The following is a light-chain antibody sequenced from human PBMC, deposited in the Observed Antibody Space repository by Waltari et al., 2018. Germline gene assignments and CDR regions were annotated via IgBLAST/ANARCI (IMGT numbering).Light chain of an antibody. Sequence: SYVLTQPPSVSVAPGQTASITCGGNNIGINSAHGYQQKAGQAPVLVVFDDRDRPSGIPERFAGSNSGNTATLTISRVEAGEEADYYCQVWDSSSDHWVFGGGTKLTVL. J-gene: IGLJ3*02. CDR2: DDR. CDR3: QVWDSSSDHWV. CDR1: NIGINS. V-gene: IGLV3-21*02.